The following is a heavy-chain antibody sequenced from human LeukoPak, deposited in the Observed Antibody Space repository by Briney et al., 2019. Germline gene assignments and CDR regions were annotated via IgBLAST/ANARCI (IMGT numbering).Heavy chain of an antibody. Sequence: GGSLRLSCAASGFTFSSYGMLWVRQAPGKGMEWVAVIWYDGSNKYYADSVKGRFTISRDNSKNTLYLQMNSLRAEDTAVYYCARNDILTGMFDYWGQGTLVTVSS. CDR3: ARNDILTGMFDY. CDR2: IWYDGSNK. CDR1: GFTFSSYG. V-gene: IGHV3-33*01. J-gene: IGHJ4*02. D-gene: IGHD3-9*01.